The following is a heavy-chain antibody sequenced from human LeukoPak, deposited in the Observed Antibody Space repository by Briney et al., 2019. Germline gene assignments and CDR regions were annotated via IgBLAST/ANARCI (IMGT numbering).Heavy chain of an antibody. D-gene: IGHD3-16*02. CDR1: GGSFSGYY. J-gene: IGHJ4*02. CDR3: ARVATYYDYVWGSYRPTDFDY. V-gene: IGHV4-34*01. CDR2: INHSGST. Sequence: SETLSLTCAVYGGSFSGYYWSWIRQPPGKGLEWIGEINHSGSTNYNPSLKSRVTISVDTSKNQFSLKLSSVTAADTAVYYCARVATYYDYVWGSYRPTDFDYWGQGTPVTVSS.